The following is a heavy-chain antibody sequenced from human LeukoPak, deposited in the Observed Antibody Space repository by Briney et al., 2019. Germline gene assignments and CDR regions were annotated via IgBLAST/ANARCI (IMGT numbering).Heavy chain of an antibody. V-gene: IGHV1-2*02. D-gene: IGHD3-16*01. CDR3: ARDGDTVMPDFDY. Sequence: ASVKVSCKASGYTFTDYYMYWLRQAPGQGREWMGWINPNSGAATYAQRFQGRVTMTRDTSISTDYMELSRLRSDDTAVYYCARDGDTVMPDFDYWGQGTLVTVSS. J-gene: IGHJ4*02. CDR1: GYTFTDYY. CDR2: INPNSGAA.